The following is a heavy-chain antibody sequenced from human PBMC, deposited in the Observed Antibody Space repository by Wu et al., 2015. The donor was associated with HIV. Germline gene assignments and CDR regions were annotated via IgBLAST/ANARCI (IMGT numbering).Heavy chain of an antibody. J-gene: IGHJ4*02. CDR1: GYTFGAYY. CDR2: INPQSDDT. CDR3: LTAIDGIVY. D-gene: IGHD5-24*01. V-gene: IGHV1-2*02. Sequence: QVQLVQSGAEVKKPGASVKVSCKASGYTFGAYYMHWVRQAPGQGLEWMGCINPQSDDTKYAQKFQGRVTMTRDTSTNTAYMELSGLTFDDTAMYYCLTAIDGIVYWGQGPLVTVSS.